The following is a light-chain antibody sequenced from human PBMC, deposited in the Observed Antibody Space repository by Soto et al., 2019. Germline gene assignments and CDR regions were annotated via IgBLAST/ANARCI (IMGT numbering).Light chain of an antibody. J-gene: IGKJ1*01. CDR3: QQYFEWPPMT. Sequence: VMTQSPAALSVTPGERAPLSCRFSETVATNLAWYQQKPGQAPRLLISGASTRAAGISDRFRGSGSGTEFTLTISSLRSEDSAIYYCQQYFEWPPMTFGQGTKVDI. CDR1: ETVATN. V-gene: IGKV3-15*01. CDR2: GAS.